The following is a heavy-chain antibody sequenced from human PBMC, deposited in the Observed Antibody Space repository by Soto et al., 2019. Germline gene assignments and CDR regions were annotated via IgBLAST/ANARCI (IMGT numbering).Heavy chain of an antibody. CDR1: GGSLSNYN. V-gene: IGHV4-4*07. Sequence: SETLSLTCTVSGGSLSNYNWNWVRQSAGKGLEWIGRIYSNGKAYYNPSLKSRVTMLLDTLNNQVSLRLSSVTAADTAKYYCARERTYQLSGDDTLDIWGLGTMVTVS. J-gene: IGHJ3*02. CDR3: ARERTYQLSGDDTLDI. D-gene: IGHD2-2*01. CDR2: IYSNGKA.